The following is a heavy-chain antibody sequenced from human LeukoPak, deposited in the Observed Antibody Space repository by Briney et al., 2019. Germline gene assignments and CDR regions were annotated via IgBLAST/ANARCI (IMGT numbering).Heavy chain of an antibody. CDR3: ARADGSGSFYGMDV. CDR2: INPNSGGT. V-gene: IGHV1-2*04. D-gene: IGHD3-10*01. J-gene: IGHJ6*02. Sequence: ASVKVSCKASGYTFTGCYMHWVRQAPGQGLEWMGWINPNSGGTNYAQKFQGWVTMTRDTSISTAYMELSRLRSDDTAVYYCARADGSGSFYGMDVWGQGTTVTVSS. CDR1: GYTFTGCY.